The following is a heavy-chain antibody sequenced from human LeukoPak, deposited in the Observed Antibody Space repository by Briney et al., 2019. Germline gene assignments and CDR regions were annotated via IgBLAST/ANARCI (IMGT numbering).Heavy chain of an antibody. CDR1: GGSFSGYY. CDR2: INHSGST. CDR3: ARGLLLRETYYDFWSGLKGFDP. J-gene: IGHJ5*02. Sequence: SETLALTCAVYGGSFSGYYWSWIRQPPGKGLEWIGEINHSGSTNYNPSLKSRVTISVDTSKNQFSLTLSSVTAADTAVYYCARGLLLRETYYDFWSGLKGFDPWGQGTLVTVSS. D-gene: IGHD3-3*01. V-gene: IGHV4-34*01.